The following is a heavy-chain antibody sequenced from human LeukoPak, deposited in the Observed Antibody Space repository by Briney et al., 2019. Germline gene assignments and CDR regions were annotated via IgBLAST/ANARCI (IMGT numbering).Heavy chain of an antibody. J-gene: IGHJ4*02. V-gene: IGHV1-46*01. CDR1: GYTFTSYY. D-gene: IGHD3-10*01. CDR2: INPSGGST. Sequence: ASVKVSCKASGYTFTSYYMHWVRQAPGQGLEWMGIINPSGGSTSYTQKFQGRVTMTRDTSTSTVYMELSSLRSEDTAVYYCASLGYGSGKYDYWGQGTLVTVSS. CDR3: ASLGYGSGKYDY.